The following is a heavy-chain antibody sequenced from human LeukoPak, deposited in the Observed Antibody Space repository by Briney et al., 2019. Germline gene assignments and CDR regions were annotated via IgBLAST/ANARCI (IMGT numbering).Heavy chain of an antibody. V-gene: IGHV1-2*02. Sequence: ASVKVSCKASGYTFTGYYMHWVRQAPGQGLEWMGWINPNSGGTNYAQKFQGRVTMTRDTSISTAYMELSRLRSEDTAVYYCARGHWFHDAFDIWGQGTMVTVSS. CDR2: INPNSGGT. CDR3: ARGHWFHDAFDI. D-gene: IGHD3-9*01. CDR1: GYTFTGYY. J-gene: IGHJ3*02.